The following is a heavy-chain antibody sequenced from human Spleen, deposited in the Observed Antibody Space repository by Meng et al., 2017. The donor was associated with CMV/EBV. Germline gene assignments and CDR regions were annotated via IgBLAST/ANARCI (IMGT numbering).Heavy chain of an antibody. CDR1: GGSISSYY. Sequence: SETLSLTCTVSGGSISSYYWSWIRQPPGKGLEWIGYIYYSGSTNYNPSLKSRVTISLDTSKNQFPLKLSSVTAADTAVYYCARTGVRGMDVWGQGTTVTVSS. CDR2: IYYSGST. J-gene: IGHJ6*02. V-gene: IGHV4-59*01. CDR3: ARTGVRGMDV. D-gene: IGHD3-10*01.